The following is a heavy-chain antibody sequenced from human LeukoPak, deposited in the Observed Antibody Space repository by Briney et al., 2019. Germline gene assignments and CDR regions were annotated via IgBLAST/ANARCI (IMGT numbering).Heavy chain of an antibody. CDR2: IKPDGSEK. CDR3: ASNLYSSSSGDY. Sequence: GGSLRLSCAASGFTFSSYWMTWVRQAPGKGLEGVANIKPDGSEKYYVDSVKGRLTISRDDAKNSLYLQMNSLRADDTAVYYCASNLYSSSSGDYWGQGTLVTVSS. CDR1: GFTFSSYW. V-gene: IGHV3-7*01. J-gene: IGHJ4*02. D-gene: IGHD6-6*01.